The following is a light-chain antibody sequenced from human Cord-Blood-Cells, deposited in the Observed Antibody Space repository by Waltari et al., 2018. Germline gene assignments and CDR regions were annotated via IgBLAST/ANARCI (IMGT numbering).Light chain of an antibody. CDR3: QQYNSYSWT. J-gene: IGKJ1*01. V-gene: IGKV1-5*01. CDR2: DAS. Sequence: DIQMTQSPSTLSASVGDRVTITCRASQSISSWLAWYQQKPVKAPKLLIYDASSLESGVPSMFSGSGSGTEFTLTISSLQPDDFATYYCQQYNSYSWTFGQGTKLEIK. CDR1: QSISSW.